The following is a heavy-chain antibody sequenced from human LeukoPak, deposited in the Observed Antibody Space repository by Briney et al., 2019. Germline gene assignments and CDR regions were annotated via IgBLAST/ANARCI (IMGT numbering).Heavy chain of an antibody. Sequence: GGSLRLSCAASGFTFSSYAMSWVPQAPGKGLESVSATSGSGGSTFYEDSVKGRFTISRDNSKNTLYLQMNSLRAEDTAVYYCAKDRRDGYTADAFDIWGQGTMVTVSS. D-gene: IGHD5-24*01. CDR1: GFTFSSYA. CDR3: AKDRRDGYTADAFDI. J-gene: IGHJ3*02. V-gene: IGHV3-23*01. CDR2: TSGSGGST.